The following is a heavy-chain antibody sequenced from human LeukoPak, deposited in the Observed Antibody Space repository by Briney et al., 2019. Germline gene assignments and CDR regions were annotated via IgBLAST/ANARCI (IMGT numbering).Heavy chain of an antibody. D-gene: IGHD6-13*01. CDR1: GFTFSNYA. Sequence: PGGSLRLSCSASGFTFSNYAIHWVRQAPGKGLEYVSTISNNGGNTNYADSVKGRFTISRDNSKHTVYLQMSSLRAEDTAVYYCVKAAGSWYGYCGYWGQGTLVTVSS. J-gene: IGHJ4*02. V-gene: IGHV3-64D*06. CDR2: ISNNGGNT. CDR3: VKAAGSWYGYCGY.